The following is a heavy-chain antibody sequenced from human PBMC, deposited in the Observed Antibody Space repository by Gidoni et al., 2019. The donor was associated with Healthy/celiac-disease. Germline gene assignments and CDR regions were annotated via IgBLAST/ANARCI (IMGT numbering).Heavy chain of an antibody. CDR1: GFTFSSYG. J-gene: IGHJ4*02. Sequence: QVQLVESGGGVVQPGRSLRLSCAASGFTFSSYGMHWVRQAPGKGLEWVAVISYDGSNKYYADSVKGRFTISRDNSKNTLYLQMNSLRAEDTAVYYCAKGDHFRVRGVIIRESYYFDYWGQGTLVTVSS. CDR3: AKGDHFRVRGVIIRESYYFDY. V-gene: IGHV3-30*18. CDR2: ISYDGSNK. D-gene: IGHD3-10*01.